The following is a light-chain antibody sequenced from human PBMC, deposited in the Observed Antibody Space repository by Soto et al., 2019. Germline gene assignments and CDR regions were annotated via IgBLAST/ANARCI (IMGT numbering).Light chain of an antibody. Sequence: QSVLTQSPSASGTPGQRVTISCSGSSSNIGSNTVNWHQQLPGTAPKLLIYTNNQRPSGVPDRFSGSKSGTSASLAISGLQSEDEADYYCAAWDDSLDGRVFGTGTKVTVL. J-gene: IGLJ1*01. CDR3: AAWDDSLDGRV. CDR1: SSNIGSNT. CDR2: TNN. V-gene: IGLV1-44*01.